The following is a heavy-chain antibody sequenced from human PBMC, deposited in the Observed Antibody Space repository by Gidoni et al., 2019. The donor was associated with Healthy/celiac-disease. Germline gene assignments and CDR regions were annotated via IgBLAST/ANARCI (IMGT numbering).Heavy chain of an antibody. CDR1: GFSLSTSGVG. D-gene: IGHD2-2*02. CDR3: AHRRRYCSSTSCYIGWFDP. J-gene: IGHJ5*02. CDR2: IYWNDDK. Sequence: QITLKESGPTLVKPTQTLTLTCTFSGFSLSTSGVGVGWIRQPPGKALEWLALIYWNDDKPYSPSLKSRLTITKDTSKNQVVLTMTNMDPVDTATYYCAHRRRYCSSTSCYIGWFDPWGQGTLVTVSS. V-gene: IGHV2-5*01.